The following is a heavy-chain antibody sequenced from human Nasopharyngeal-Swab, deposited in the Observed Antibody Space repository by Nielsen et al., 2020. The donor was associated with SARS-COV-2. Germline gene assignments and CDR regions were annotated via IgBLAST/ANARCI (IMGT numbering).Heavy chain of an antibody. D-gene: IGHD2-21*02. CDR3: AKGRSDSYYTYFDS. V-gene: IGHV3-43*02. Sequence: GGSLRLSCVASTFTFDDYVLHWVRQAPGKGLEWLSLITKDAKTTQYADSVKGRFTISRDNSKKSLYLQMSGLRPEDTAFYFCAKGRSDSYYTYFDSWGQGTLVTVSS. CDR1: TFTFDDYV. J-gene: IGHJ4*02. CDR2: ITKDAKTT.